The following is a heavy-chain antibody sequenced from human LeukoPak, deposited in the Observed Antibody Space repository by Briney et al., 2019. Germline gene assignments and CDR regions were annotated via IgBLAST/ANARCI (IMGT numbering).Heavy chain of an antibody. CDR1: GFTFSNYG. Sequence: GGSLRLSCAASGFTFSNYGMHWVRQAPGKGLEWVAVISYAGSNKYYADSVKGRFTISRDNSKNTLYLQMNSLRAEDTAVYYCAKETSHWGQGTLVTVSS. CDR2: ISYAGSNK. V-gene: IGHV3-30*04. J-gene: IGHJ4*02. CDR3: AKETSH.